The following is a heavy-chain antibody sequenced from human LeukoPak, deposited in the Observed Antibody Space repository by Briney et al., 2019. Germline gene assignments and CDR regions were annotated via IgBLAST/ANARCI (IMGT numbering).Heavy chain of an antibody. CDR1: GGSISSYY. CDR2: IYYSGST. D-gene: IGHD2-21*01. V-gene: IGHV4-59*01. CDR3: ARVFGAFDI. J-gene: IGHJ3*02. Sequence: PSETLSLTCTVSGGSISSYYWSWIRQPPGKGLEWIGYIYYSGSTNYNPSLKSRVTISVDTSKNQFALKLSSVTAADTAVYYCARVFGAFDIWGQGTMVTVSS.